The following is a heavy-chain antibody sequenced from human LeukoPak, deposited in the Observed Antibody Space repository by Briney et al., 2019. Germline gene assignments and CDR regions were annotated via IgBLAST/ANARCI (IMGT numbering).Heavy chain of an antibody. CDR2: MFPGDSDP. D-gene: IGHD2-21*02. CDR3: ASCGGDCYHDAFDI. J-gene: IGHJ3*02. CDR1: GYSFANYW. V-gene: IGHV5-51*01. Sequence: GESLKISCKGSGYSFANYWIAWVRQMPGKGLEWMGIMFPGDSDPRYSPSFQGQVTISVDKSVSTAYLQWNSLKASDTAMYYCASCGGDCYHDAFDIWGQGTMVTVSS.